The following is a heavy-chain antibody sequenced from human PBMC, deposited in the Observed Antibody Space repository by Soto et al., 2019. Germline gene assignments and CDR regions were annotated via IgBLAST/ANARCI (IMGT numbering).Heavy chain of an antibody. V-gene: IGHV1-69*13. Sequence: SVKVSCKASGGTFSRYSISWVRQAPGQGLEWMGGIIPIFGTANYAQKFQGRVTITADESTSTAYMELSSLRSEDTAVYYCARGGKTWFDPWGQGTLVTVSS. J-gene: IGHJ5*02. CDR1: GGTFSRYS. CDR2: IIPIFGTA. CDR3: ARGGKTWFDP.